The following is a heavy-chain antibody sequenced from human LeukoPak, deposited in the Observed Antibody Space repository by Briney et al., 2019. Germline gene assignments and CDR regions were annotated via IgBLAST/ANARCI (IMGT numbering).Heavy chain of an antibody. D-gene: IGHD4-17*01. J-gene: IGHJ4*02. Sequence: ERSLRLSCAASGFTFSSYGMHWVRQAPGKGLEWVAVISYDGSNKYYADSVKGRFTISRDNSKNTLYLQMNSLRAEDTAVYYCAKDDYDLTSPFDYWGQGTLVTVSS. CDR1: GFTFSSYG. CDR3: AKDDYDLTSPFDY. CDR2: ISYDGSNK. V-gene: IGHV3-30*18.